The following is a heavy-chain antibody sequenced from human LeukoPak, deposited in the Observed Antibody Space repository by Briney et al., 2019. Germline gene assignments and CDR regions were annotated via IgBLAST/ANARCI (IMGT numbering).Heavy chain of an antibody. CDR2: INPNSGGT. CDR1: GYTFTGYY. Sequence: ASVKVSCKASGYTFTGYYMHWVRQAPGQGLEWMGWINPNSGGTNSAQKFQGRVTMTRDTSISTAYMELSRLRSDDSAVYYCARGGNWSPYGMDVWGQGTTVTVSS. V-gene: IGHV1-2*02. D-gene: IGHD2/OR15-2a*01. J-gene: IGHJ6*02. CDR3: ARGGNWSPYGMDV.